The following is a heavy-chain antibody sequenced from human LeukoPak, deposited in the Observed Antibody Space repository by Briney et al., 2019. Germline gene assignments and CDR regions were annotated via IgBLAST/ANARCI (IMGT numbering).Heavy chain of an antibody. Sequence: PSETLSLTCTVAGGSISSYYWSWLRQPPGKGLEWIGYIYYSGSTNYNPSLKSRVTISVDTSKNQFSLKLSSVTAADTAVYHCAIQGYNSYFDYWGQGTLVTVSS. CDR1: GGSISSYY. J-gene: IGHJ4*02. CDR3: AIQGYNSYFDY. D-gene: IGHD5-24*01. V-gene: IGHV4-59*01. CDR2: IYYSGST.